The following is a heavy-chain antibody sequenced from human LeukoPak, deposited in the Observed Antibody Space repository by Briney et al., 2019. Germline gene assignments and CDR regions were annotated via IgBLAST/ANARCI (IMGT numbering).Heavy chain of an antibody. J-gene: IGHJ4*02. V-gene: IGHV4-38-2*01. CDR2: IYHSGNT. D-gene: IGHD3-22*01. CDR1: GYSISSGYY. Sequence: SETLSLTCAASGYSISSGYYWGWIRQPPGKGLEWIGNIYHSGNTYYNPSLKSRVTISVDTSKNQFSLKVNSVTAADTAVYYCARGARDYYDSSGYCKYFDYWGQGTLVTVSS. CDR3: ARGARDYYDSSGYCKYFDY.